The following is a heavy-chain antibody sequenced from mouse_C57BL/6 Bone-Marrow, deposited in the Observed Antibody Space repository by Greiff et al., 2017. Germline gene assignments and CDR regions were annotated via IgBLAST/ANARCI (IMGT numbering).Heavy chain of an antibody. CDR3: AREDYYGRDYAMDY. Sequence: QQPGAELVMPGASVKLSCKASGYTFTSYWMHWVKQRPGQGLEWIGEIDPSDSYTNYNQKFKGKSTLTVDKSSSTAYMQLSSLTSEDSAFYYGAREDYYGRDYAMDYWGQGTSVTVSS. V-gene: IGHV1-69*01. J-gene: IGHJ4*01. CDR2: IDPSDSYT. D-gene: IGHD1-1*01. CDR1: GYTFTSYW.